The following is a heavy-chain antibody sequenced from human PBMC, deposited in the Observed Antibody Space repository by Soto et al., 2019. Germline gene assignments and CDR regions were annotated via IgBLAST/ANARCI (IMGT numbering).Heavy chain of an antibody. J-gene: IGHJ6*03. D-gene: IGHD3-3*01. CDR1: GFTFSDYY. Sequence: PGGSLRLSCAASGFTFSDYYMSWIRQAPGKGLEWVSYISSSGSTIYYADSVKGRFTISRDNAKNSLYLQMNSLRAEDTAVYYCARDKNYDFWSGSPLYMDVWGKGTTVTVSS. CDR3: ARDKNYDFWSGSPLYMDV. V-gene: IGHV3-11*01. CDR2: ISSSGSTI.